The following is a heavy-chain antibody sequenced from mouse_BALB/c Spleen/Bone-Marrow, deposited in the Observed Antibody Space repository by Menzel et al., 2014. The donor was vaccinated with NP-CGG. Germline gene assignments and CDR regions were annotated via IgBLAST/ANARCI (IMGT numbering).Heavy chain of an antibody. CDR2: ILPGSDNT. J-gene: IGHJ2*01. CDR1: GYTFSNYW. CDR3: ARGNPFDF. V-gene: IGHV1-9*01. Sequence: VQRVESGGELMKPGASVKISCKATGYTFSNYWIQWVKQRPGHGPEWIGEILPGSDNTNYNEKFKGKATFTADTSSNTAYMQLSSLTSEDSAVYYCARGNPFDFWGQGTTLTVSS.